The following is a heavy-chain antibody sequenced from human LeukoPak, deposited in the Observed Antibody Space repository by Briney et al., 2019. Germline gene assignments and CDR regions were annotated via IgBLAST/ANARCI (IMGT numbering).Heavy chain of an antibody. CDR3: AKGELGSYWGYFVY. V-gene: IGHV3-23*01. D-gene: IGHD7-27*01. J-gene: IGHJ4*02. Sequence: QHGGSLRLSCAASGFTFSSYAMSWVRQAPGKGLEWVSAISGSGGSTYYADSVKGRFTISRDNSKNTLYLQMNSLRAEDTAVYYCAKGELGSYWGYFVYWGQGTLVTVSS. CDR1: GFTFSSYA. CDR2: ISGSGGST.